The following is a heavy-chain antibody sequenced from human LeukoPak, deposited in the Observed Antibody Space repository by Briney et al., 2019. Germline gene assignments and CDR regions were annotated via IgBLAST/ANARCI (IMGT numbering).Heavy chain of an antibody. Sequence: GGSLRLSCAASGFTFSSYAMHWVRQAPGKGLEWVSSISSSSSYMYYADSVKGRFTISRDNAKNSLYLQMNSLRAEDTAVYYCARVESSIAARPFDYWGQGTLVTVSS. CDR2: ISSSSSYM. CDR3: ARVESSIAARPFDY. D-gene: IGHD6-6*01. J-gene: IGHJ4*02. CDR1: GFTFSSYA. V-gene: IGHV3-21*01.